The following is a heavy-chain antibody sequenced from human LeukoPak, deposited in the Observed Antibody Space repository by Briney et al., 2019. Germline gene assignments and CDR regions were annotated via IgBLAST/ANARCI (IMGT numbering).Heavy chain of an antibody. CDR2: IYYSGST. D-gene: IGHD3-10*01. Sequence: PSETLSLTCTVSGGSISSSSYYWGWIRQPPGKGLEWIGSIYYSGSTYYNPSLKSRVTISVDRSKNQFSLKLSSVTAADTAVYYCAGSGSYYYDYWGQGTLVTVSS. CDR1: GGSISSSSYY. V-gene: IGHV4-39*07. CDR3: AGSGSYYYDY. J-gene: IGHJ4*02.